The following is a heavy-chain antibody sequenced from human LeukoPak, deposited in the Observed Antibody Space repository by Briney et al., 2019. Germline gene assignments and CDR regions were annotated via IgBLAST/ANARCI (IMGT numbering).Heavy chain of an antibody. CDR2: ISGSGSIT. J-gene: IGHJ4*02. CDR1: GFTFSSYG. Sequence: GGSLRLSCAASGFTFSSYGMNWVRQAPGKGLEWVSVISGSGSITYYADSVKGRFTITRDNSKNTLYLQMHSLRAEDTAVYYCAKSIAARGLYYFDYWGQGTLVTVSS. D-gene: IGHD6-6*01. V-gene: IGHV3-23*01. CDR3: AKSIAARGLYYFDY.